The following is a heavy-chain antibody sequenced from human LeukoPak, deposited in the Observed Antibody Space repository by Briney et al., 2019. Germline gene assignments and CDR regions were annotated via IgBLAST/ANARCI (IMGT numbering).Heavy chain of an antibody. CDR2: ISGSGGST. D-gene: IGHD3-22*01. Sequence: GGSLRLSCAASGFTFGNAWMSWVRQAPGKGLEWVSAISGSGGSTYYADSVKGRFTISRDNSKNTLYLQMNSLRAEDTAVYYCAKCRYYDSSGYSYFDYWGQGTLVTVSS. CDR1: GFTFGNAW. CDR3: AKCRYYDSSGYSYFDY. J-gene: IGHJ4*02. V-gene: IGHV3-23*01.